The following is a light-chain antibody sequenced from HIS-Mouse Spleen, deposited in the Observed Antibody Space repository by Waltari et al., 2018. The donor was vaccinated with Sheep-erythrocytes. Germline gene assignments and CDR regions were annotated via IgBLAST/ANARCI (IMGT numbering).Light chain of an antibody. CDR3: QQSYSTPYT. CDR2: PAS. J-gene: IGKJ2*01. CDR1: QSISSY. Sequence: DIQMTQYPSSLSASVGDRVTITCRASQSISSYLNWYQQKQWKDPKILIYPASSLQSGVPSRFSGSGSGTDFTLTISSLQPEDFATYYCQQSYSTPYTFGQGTKLEIK. V-gene: IGKV1-39*01.